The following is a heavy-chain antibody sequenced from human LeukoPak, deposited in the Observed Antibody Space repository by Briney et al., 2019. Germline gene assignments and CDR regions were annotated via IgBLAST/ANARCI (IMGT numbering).Heavy chain of an antibody. CDR3: ARSRFDSSGNIDY. CDR1: GGSISSYY. J-gene: IGHJ4*02. D-gene: IGHD3-22*01. Sequence: PSETLSLTCTVSGGSISSYYWSWIRQPPGKGLEWIGYIYYSGSTNYNPSLKSRVTISVDTSKNQFSLKLSSVTAADTAVYYCARSRFDSSGNIDYWGQGTLVTVSS. CDR2: IYYSGST. V-gene: IGHV4-59*08.